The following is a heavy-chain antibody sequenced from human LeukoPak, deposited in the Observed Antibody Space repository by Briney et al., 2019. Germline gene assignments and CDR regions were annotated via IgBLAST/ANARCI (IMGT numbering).Heavy chain of an antibody. CDR1: GFTVSGTH. J-gene: IGHJ4*02. D-gene: IGHD3-16*01. CDR2: IYTGGTT. CDR3: ARDQATSGGGLDS. Sequence: LGGSLRLSCAASGFTVSGTHMSWVRQAPGKGLEWVSAIYTGGTTYYSDSVEGRFTISRDKSKNTLYLQMDSLRVEDTAVYYCARDQATSGGGLDSWGQGTLVTVSA. V-gene: IGHV3-53*01.